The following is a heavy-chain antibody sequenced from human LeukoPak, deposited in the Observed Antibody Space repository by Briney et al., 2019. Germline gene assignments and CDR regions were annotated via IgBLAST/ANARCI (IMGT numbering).Heavy chain of an antibody. CDR3: AREITYYDFWSGYSRGYMDV. J-gene: IGHJ6*03. CDR1: GGSISSYY. D-gene: IGHD3-3*01. V-gene: IGHV4-59*01. CDR2: IYYSGST. Sequence: SETLSLTCTVSGGSISSYYWSWIRQPPGKGLEWIGYIYYSGSTNYNPSLKSRVTISVDTSKNQFSLKLSSVTAADTAVYYCAREITYYDFWSGYSRGYMDVWGKGTTVTVSS.